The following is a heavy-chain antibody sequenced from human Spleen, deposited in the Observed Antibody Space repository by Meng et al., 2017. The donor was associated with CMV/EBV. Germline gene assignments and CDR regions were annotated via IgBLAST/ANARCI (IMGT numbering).Heavy chain of an antibody. V-gene: IGHV3-21*01. CDR3: ARAPRGYYGSGSYFFDY. D-gene: IGHD3-10*01. CDR1: FTFNIYT. CDR2: ISSSTNYI. Sequence: FTFNIYTMNWVRQAPGKGLEWVSSISSSTNYIFYADSVKGRFTISRDNVRNSLYLQMNSLRTEDTAVYYCARAPRGYYGSGSYFFDYWGQGTLVTVSS. J-gene: IGHJ4*02.